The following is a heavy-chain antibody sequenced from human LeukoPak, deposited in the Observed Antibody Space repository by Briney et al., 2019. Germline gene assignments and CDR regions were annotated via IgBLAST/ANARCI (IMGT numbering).Heavy chain of an antibody. CDR3: ARGGSGSPFDY. V-gene: IGHV1-69*04. Sequence: GAAVKVSCKASGGTFSSYAISWVRQAPGQGLEWMGRIIPILGIANYAQKFQGRVTITADKSTSTAYMELSSLRSEDTAVYYCARGGSGSPFDYWGQGTLVTVSS. J-gene: IGHJ4*02. D-gene: IGHD3-10*01. CDR1: GGTFSSYA. CDR2: IIPILGIA.